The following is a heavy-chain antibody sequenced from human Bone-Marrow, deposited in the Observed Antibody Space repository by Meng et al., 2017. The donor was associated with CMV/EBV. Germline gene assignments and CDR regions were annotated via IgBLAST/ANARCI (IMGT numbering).Heavy chain of an antibody. CDR1: GDSVSSNRTA. D-gene: IGHD6-13*01. CDR2: TYYRSKWYN. V-gene: IGHV6-1*01. Sequence: SGDSVSSNRTAWNWIRQSPSRGLEWLGRTYYRSKWYNDYAVSVKSRITINPDTSKNQFSLQLNSVTPEDTAVYYCARSLARIAAAQDYWGQGTLVTVSS. J-gene: IGHJ4*02. CDR3: ARSLARIAAAQDY.